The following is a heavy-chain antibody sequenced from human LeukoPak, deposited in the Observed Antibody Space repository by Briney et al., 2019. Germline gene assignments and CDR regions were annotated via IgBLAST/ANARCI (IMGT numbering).Heavy chain of an antibody. V-gene: IGHV3-30*02. CDR2: IRYDESNK. J-gene: IGHJ4*02. CDR3: SGIAVAGIY. D-gene: IGHD6-19*01. Sequence: PGGSLRLSCAASGFTFSGYGMHWVRKAPDKGLEWVAFIRYDESNKYYADSVKGRFTISRDNSKNTLYLQMNSLRTEDTAVYYCSGIAVAGIYWGQGTLVTVSS. CDR1: GFTFSGYG.